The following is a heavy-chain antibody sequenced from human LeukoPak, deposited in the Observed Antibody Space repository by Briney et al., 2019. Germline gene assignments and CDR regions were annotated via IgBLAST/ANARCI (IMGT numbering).Heavy chain of an antibody. J-gene: IGHJ4*02. CDR3: AREIRGYFDY. CDR1: GYTFTSYY. Sequence: APVKVSCKASGYTFTSYYMHWVRQAPGQGLEWMGIINPSGGSTRYAQKFQGRVTMTRDTSTSTVYMELSSLRSEDTAVYYCAREIRGYFDYWGQGTLVTVSS. D-gene: IGHD3-3*01. CDR2: INPSGGST. V-gene: IGHV1-46*01.